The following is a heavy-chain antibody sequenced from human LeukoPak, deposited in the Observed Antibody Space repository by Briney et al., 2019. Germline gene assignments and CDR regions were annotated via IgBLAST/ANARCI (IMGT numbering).Heavy chain of an antibody. CDR3: TRGGTSDTSGYFKLDY. D-gene: IGHD3-22*01. CDR2: INSDGSST. CDR1: GFTFSSYG. Sequence: GGSLRLSCAASGFTFSSYGMHWVRQAPGKGLVWVSRINSDGSSTSYADSVKGRFTISRDNAKNTLYLQMNSLRAEDTAVFYCTRGGTSDTSGYFKLDYWGQGTLVTVSS. J-gene: IGHJ4*02. V-gene: IGHV3-74*01.